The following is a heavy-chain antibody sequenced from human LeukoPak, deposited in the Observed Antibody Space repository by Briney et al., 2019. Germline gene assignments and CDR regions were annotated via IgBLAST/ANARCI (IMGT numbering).Heavy chain of an antibody. V-gene: IGHV3-23*01. J-gene: IGHJ5*02. Sequence: GGSLRLSCAASGFTFSSYAMSWVRQAPGKGLEWVSAISGSGGSTYYADSVKGRFTISRDNSKNTLYLQMNSLRAEDTAVYYCAKSPHVVVVPAANPWGQGTLVTVSS. D-gene: IGHD2-2*01. CDR2: ISGSGGST. CDR1: GFTFSSYA. CDR3: AKSPHVVVVPAANP.